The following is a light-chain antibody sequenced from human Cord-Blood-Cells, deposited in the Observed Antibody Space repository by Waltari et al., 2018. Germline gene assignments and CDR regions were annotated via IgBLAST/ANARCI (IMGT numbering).Light chain of an antibody. Sequence: QSVLTQPPSASGTPGQRATISCSGRSSYIGSHTVNWYQQLPGTAPKPLIYSNKQRPSRATDRFCGAKSGTSGARVIKGLQLGDWAGDYFGAWDDSLDGVVFGGGTKLTVL. CDR1: SSYIGSHT. V-gene: IGLV1-44*01. J-gene: IGLJ2*01. CDR3: GAWDDSLDGVV. CDR2: SNK.